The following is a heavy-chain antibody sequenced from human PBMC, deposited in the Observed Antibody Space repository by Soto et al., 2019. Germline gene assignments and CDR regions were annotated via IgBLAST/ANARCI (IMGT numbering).Heavy chain of an antibody. D-gene: IGHD1-1*01. Sequence: QVQLQESGPGLVKPSDTLSHTCAVSGYSISSSNWWGWIRQPPGKGLEWIGYIYYSGSTYYNPSRKSRLTMPVDTTKNQLSLKLSSVTAVDTAVYYCARKNGFLDAFDIWGQGKMVTVSS. J-gene: IGHJ3*02. CDR1: GYSISSSNW. V-gene: IGHV4-28*01. CDR3: ARKNGFLDAFDI. CDR2: IYYSGST.